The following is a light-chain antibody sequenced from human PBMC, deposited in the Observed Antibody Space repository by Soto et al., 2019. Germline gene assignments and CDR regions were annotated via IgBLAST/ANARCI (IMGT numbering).Light chain of an antibody. J-gene: IGKJ2*01. CDR1: QSVSSN. CDR3: QQYNNWPLTFT. CDR2: GAS. Sequence: EIVMTHSPATLSMSPGERATLSCRASQSVSSNLAWYQQKPGQAPRLVIYGASTRATGIPARISGSGSGTEFTLTISSLQSEDFAVYYCQQYNNWPLTFTFGQGTKLEIK. V-gene: IGKV3-15*01.